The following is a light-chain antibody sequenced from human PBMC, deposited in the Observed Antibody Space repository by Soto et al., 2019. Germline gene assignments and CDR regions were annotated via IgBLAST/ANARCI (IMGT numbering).Light chain of an antibody. CDR1: SSDVGGYNY. V-gene: IGLV2-14*01. CDR2: EVS. J-gene: IGLJ1*01. Sequence: QSALTQPASVSGSPGQSITISCTGASSDVGGYNYVSWYQHHPGRAPKLMICEVSNRPSGVSNRFSGSKSGNTASLTISGLQAEDEADYYCSSYTSITTLYVFGTGTKV. CDR3: SSYTSITTLYV.